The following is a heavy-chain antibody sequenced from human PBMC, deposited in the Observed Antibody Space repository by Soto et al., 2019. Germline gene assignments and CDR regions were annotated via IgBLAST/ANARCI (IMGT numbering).Heavy chain of an antibody. CDR3: ARTRSGSYSFDY. CDR1: GFSLTTSGVG. Sequence: SGPTLVNPTQTLSLTCRFSGFSLTTSGVGVGWIRQPPGKALEWLALIYWNDDKYYSTSLKTRLTISKDTSKNQVVLTMTNMDPVDTATYYCARTRSGSYSFDYWGQGTLVTVSS. J-gene: IGHJ4*02. D-gene: IGHD3-10*01. V-gene: IGHV2-70*01. CDR2: IYWNDDK.